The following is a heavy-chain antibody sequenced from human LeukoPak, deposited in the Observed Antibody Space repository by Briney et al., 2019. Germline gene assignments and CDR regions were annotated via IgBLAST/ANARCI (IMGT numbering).Heavy chain of an antibody. CDR1: GFTFISYW. CDR2: TNRDGGRT. D-gene: IGHD3-16*02. Sequence: PGGSLGLSCAASGFTFISYWIHWVRQAQGKGLVWVSLTNRDGGRTSYADSVKGRFTISRDNAKNTLYLQMNSLRAEDTAVYYCARAFAPFYVWGSYRPPDSFDYWGQGTLVTVSS. CDR3: ARAFAPFYVWGSYRPPDSFDY. V-gene: IGHV3-74*01. J-gene: IGHJ4*02.